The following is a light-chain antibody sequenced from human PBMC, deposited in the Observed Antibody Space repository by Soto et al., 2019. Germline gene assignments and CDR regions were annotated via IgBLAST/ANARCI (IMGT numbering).Light chain of an antibody. Sequence: EIVLTQAPSTLPFSPGESATLSCRASQSVSSNLAWYQQKPGQAPRLLIYGASTRATGIPARFSGSGSGTEFTLTISSLQSEDFAVYYCQQYNNWPRTFGQGTKVDIK. V-gene: IGKV3-15*01. CDR2: GAS. CDR3: QQYNNWPRT. J-gene: IGKJ1*01. CDR1: QSVSSN.